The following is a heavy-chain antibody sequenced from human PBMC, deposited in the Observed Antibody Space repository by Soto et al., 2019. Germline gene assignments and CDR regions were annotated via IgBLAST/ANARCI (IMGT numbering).Heavy chain of an antibody. CDR2: TDYSGST. CDR3: ASAGVATIYPGNNWFDP. J-gene: IGHJ5*02. D-gene: IGHD5-12*01. V-gene: IGHV4-30-4*01. Sequence: QVQLQESGPGLVKPSQTLSLTSTVSGGSISSGDYYWSWIRQPTGKGLEWIGYTDYSGSTYYNQSLKSRVTISVDTSKKQFSLNLSYGTSADTAMYYWASAGVATIYPGNNWFDPWGQGTLFTVSS. CDR1: GGSISSGDYY.